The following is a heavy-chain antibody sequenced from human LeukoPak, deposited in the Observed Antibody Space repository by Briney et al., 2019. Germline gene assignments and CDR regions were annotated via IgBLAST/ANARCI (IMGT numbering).Heavy chain of an antibody. D-gene: IGHD3-16*01. Sequence: SQTLSLTRGISGDSVSSNSVAWNWIRQSPSRGLEWLGRTYYRSKWYNDYAVSVKTRITINPDTSKNQFSLQLNSVTPDDTAVYYCARELGSPGWFDPWGQGTLVTVSS. J-gene: IGHJ5*02. CDR2: TYYRSKWYN. CDR3: ARELGSPGWFDP. V-gene: IGHV6-1*01. CDR1: GDSVSSNSVA.